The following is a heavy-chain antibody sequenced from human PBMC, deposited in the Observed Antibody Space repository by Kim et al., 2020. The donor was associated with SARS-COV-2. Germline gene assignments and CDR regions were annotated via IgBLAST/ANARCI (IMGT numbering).Heavy chain of an antibody. CDR2: TYYRSKWYN. CDR3: ARAKCAGDCQFGT. J-gene: IGHJ5*02. D-gene: IGHD2-21*01. V-gene: IGHV6-1*01. Sequence: SQTISLTCVISGDSVSSNSAAWNWIRQSPSRGLEWLGRTYYRSKWYNDYAVSVKSRITINPDTSKNQFSLQLNSVTPEDTAVYFCARAKCAGDCQFGTWGQGTLVTVSS. CDR1: GDSVSSNSAA.